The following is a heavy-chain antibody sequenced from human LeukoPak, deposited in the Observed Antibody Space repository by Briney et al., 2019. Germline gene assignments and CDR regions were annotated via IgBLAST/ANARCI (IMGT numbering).Heavy chain of an antibody. CDR3: ARGQWLPVFDF. J-gene: IGHJ4*02. V-gene: IGHV4-59*01. CDR1: GGSISSYY. Sequence: SQTLSLTCTVSGGSISSYYWSWIRQPPGKGLEWIGYIYYSGSTNYNPSLKSRVTISVDTSKNHFSLKLSSVTAADTAVYYCARGQWLPVFDFWGQGTLVTVSS. CDR2: IYYSGST. D-gene: IGHD3-22*01.